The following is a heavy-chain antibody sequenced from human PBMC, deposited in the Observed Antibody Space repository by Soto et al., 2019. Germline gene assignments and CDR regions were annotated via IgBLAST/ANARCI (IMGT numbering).Heavy chain of an antibody. D-gene: IGHD5-12*01. Sequence: QVQLVQSGAEVKKPGSSVKVSCKASGGTFSSYAISWVRQAPGQGLEWMGGIIPIFGTANYAQKFQGRVTTPACDNTSAAYMVLGSLRSEATAVYYCASEAGDEDIVATITCCGMDVCGQGPTVTVSS. CDR3: ASEAGDEDIVATITCCGMDV. J-gene: IGHJ6*02. CDR2: IIPIFGTA. CDR1: GGTFSSYA. V-gene: IGHV1-69*12.